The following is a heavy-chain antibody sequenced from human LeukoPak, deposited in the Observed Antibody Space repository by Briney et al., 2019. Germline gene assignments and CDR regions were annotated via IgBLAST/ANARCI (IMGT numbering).Heavy chain of an antibody. V-gene: IGHV3-7*01. Sequence: HTGGSLRLSCAASGFTFSSYWMSWVRQAPGKGLEWVANIKQDGSEKYYVDSVKGRFTISRDNAKNSLYLQMNSLRAEDTAVYYCARDRGYYDSSGYYFDYWGQGTLVTVSS. J-gene: IGHJ4*02. CDR1: GFTFSSYW. CDR2: IKQDGSEK. D-gene: IGHD3-22*01. CDR3: ARDRGYYDSSGYYFDY.